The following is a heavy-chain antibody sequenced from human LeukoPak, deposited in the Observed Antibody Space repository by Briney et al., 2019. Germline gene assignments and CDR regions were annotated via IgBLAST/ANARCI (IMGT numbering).Heavy chain of an antibody. D-gene: IGHD6-19*01. CDR2: INPSGGST. Sequence: GASVKVSCKASGYTFTSYYMHWVRQAPGQGLEWMGIINPSGGSTSYAQKFQGRVAMTRDTSTSTVYMELSSLRSEDTAVYYCARYEYSSGWAEYFQHWGQGTLVTVSS. V-gene: IGHV1-46*01. J-gene: IGHJ1*01. CDR1: GYTFTSYY. CDR3: ARYEYSSGWAEYFQH.